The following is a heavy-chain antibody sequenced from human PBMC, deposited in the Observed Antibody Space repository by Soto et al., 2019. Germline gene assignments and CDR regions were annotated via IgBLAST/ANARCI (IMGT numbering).Heavy chain of an antibody. D-gene: IGHD4-17*01. CDR3: ARVGGYGGPVNC. Sequence: QVQLQESGPGLVKPSETLSLTCTVSGGSISSYYWSWIRQPPGKGLEWIGYIYYSGSTNYNPSLKSRVTISVDTSKNQFSLKLRSVTAADTAVYYCARVGGYGGPVNCWGQGTLVTVSS. V-gene: IGHV4-59*01. CDR2: IYYSGST. CDR1: GGSISSYY. J-gene: IGHJ4*02.